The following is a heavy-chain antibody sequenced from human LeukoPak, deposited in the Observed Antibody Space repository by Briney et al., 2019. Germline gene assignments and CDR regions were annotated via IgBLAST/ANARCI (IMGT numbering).Heavy chain of an antibody. CDR1: GGSISSGGYY. D-gene: IGHD3-10*01. CDR2: IYYSGST. CDR3: ARAQGGWFGEFHFDY. V-gene: IGHV4-31*03. J-gene: IGHJ4*02. Sequence: PLETLSLTCTVSGGSISSGGYYWSWIRQHPGTGLEWIGYIYYSGSTYYNPSLKSRVTISVDTSENQFSLKLSSVTAADTAVYYCARAQGGWFGEFHFDYWGQGTLVTVSS.